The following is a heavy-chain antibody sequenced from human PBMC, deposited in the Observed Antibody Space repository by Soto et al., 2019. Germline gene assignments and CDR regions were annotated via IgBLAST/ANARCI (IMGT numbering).Heavy chain of an antibody. CDR3: AGELDSQGLFDY. Sequence: LPLTCSVSGGSMRSYSWSWIRLPPGKRLEWIGYIYYTGRTNYDPALRSPVTMSRDMSKKQWTLKLTAVTAADTAVDYCAGELDSQGLFDYWGQGTLVTVSS. V-gene: IGHV4-59*01. D-gene: IGHD2-15*01. J-gene: IGHJ4*02. CDR2: IYYTGRT. CDR1: GGSMRSYS.